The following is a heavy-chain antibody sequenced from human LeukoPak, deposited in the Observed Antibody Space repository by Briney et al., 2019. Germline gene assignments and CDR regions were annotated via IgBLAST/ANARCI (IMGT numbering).Heavy chain of an antibody. CDR2: GSYSGNT. CDR1: GGSFSGFY. J-gene: IGHJ5*02. CDR3: ARRGYENWFDP. V-gene: IGHV4-34*01. Sequence: SETLSLTCSVYGGSFSGFYWNWIRQPPGKGLEWIGSGSYSGNTYYNPSLKSRVTISVDTSKNQFSLKLSSVTAADTAVYHCARRGYENWFDPWGQGTLVTVSS. D-gene: IGHD5-12*01.